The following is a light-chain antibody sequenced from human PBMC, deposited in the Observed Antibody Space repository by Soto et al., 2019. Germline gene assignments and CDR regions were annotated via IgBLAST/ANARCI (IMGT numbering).Light chain of an antibody. J-gene: IGKJ4*01. CDR1: QGISNS. V-gene: IGKV1-17*03. Sequence: DIHMTQSPSAMSASLGDRVTITCRASQGISNSLAWFQQKPGKVPKRLIYGASTLQSGAPSRFSGSASGAAFTLTISSLQPEDFATYYCLQYNSYPFTFGGGTKVDIK. CDR3: LQYNSYPFT. CDR2: GAS.